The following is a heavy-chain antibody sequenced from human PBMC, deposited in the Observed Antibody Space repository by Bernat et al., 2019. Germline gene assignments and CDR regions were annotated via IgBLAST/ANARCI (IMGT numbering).Heavy chain of an antibody. J-gene: IGHJ4*02. CDR1: GFSFSSYW. Sequence: EVQLVESGGGLVQPGGSRRLSCAASGFSFSSYWMHWVRQAPGKGLVWVSRINSDGSSTNYADSVKGRFTISRDNAKNTLYLQMNSLRAEETAVYYCGSGKWDDFGDYWGQGILVTVSS. V-gene: IGHV3-74*01. D-gene: IGHD4-17*01. CDR2: INSDGSST. CDR3: GSGKWDDFGDY.